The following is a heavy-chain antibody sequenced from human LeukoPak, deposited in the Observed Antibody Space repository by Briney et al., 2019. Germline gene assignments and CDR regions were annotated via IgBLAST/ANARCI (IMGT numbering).Heavy chain of an antibody. D-gene: IGHD6-19*01. CDR2: INPNTGGT. CDR1: GYTFTGYY. V-gene: IGHV1-2*02. J-gene: IGHJ4*02. CDR3: ARDLKAVAAILDY. Sequence: GASVKVSCKASGYTFTGYYMHWVRQAPGQGLEWMGWINPNTGGTNYAQKFQGRVTMTRGTTISTAYMELSSLRSEDTAVYYCARDLKAVAAILDYWGQGTLVTVSS.